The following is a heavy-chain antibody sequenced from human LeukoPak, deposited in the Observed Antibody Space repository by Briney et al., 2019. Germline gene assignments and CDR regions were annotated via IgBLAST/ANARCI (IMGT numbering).Heavy chain of an antibody. CDR3: ARDSGDYVWWSYRWNHYYYMDV. V-gene: IGHV3-21*01. CDR1: GFTFSRYS. CDR2: ICSSSSYI. Sequence: GWSLSLSCAASGFTFSRYSMNWVRQAPGKGLEWVSSICSSSSYIYYADSLKGRFTISRDHPKNSLYQKMTSLRPQEPPGYYCARDSGDYVWWSYRWNHYYYMDVWGKGTTVTVSS. J-gene: IGHJ6*03. D-gene: IGHD3-16*02.